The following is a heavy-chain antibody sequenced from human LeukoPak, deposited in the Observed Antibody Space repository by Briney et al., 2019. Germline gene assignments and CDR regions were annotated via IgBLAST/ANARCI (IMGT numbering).Heavy chain of an antibody. D-gene: IGHD6-19*01. Sequence: NPGGSLRLSCAASGFTFSGYAMSWVRQAPGKGLEWVSSISSSSSYIYYADSVKGRFTISRDSAKNSLYLQMNSLRAEDTAVYYCAESGWRPDYWGQGTLVTVSS. V-gene: IGHV3-21*04. CDR3: AESGWRPDY. CDR2: ISSSSSYI. CDR1: GFTFSGYA. J-gene: IGHJ4*02.